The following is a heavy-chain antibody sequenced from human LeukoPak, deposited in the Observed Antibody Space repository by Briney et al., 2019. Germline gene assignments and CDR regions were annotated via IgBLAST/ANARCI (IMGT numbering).Heavy chain of an antibody. V-gene: IGHV3-7*05. Sequence: PGGSLRLSCAASVMTFGSYWMTWVRQAPGKGLECVANIKPDGSEKHYVGSVEGRLTISRDNARNSLSLEMNSLRAEDTAVHYCARGRIAVASSYEYWGQGTLVTVSS. CDR3: ARGRIAVASSYEY. J-gene: IGHJ4*02. D-gene: IGHD6-19*01. CDR2: IKPDGSEK. CDR1: VMTFGSYW.